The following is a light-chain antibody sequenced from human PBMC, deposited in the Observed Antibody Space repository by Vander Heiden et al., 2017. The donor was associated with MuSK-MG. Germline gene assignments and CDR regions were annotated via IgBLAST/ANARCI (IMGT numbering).Light chain of an antibody. Sequence: VLTQSPAPLSFSPGATATLSCRASQSVNTFLDWYQQRPAQAPRLLIYDASKRATGIPARFSGSGSGTDFTLTISSLEPEDFAVYFCQQRSNWPPFTFGQGTRLETK. V-gene: IGKV3-11*01. CDR2: DAS. J-gene: IGKJ5*01. CDR1: QSVNTF. CDR3: QQRSNWPPFT.